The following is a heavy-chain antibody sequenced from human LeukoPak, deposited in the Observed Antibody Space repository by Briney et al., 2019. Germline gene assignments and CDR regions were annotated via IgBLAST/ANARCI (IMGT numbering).Heavy chain of an antibody. CDR1: GFTFSSYE. Sequence: PGGSLRLSCAASGFTFSSYEMNWVRQAPGKGLEWVSYISSSGSTIYYVDSVKGRFTISRDNAKNSLYLQMNSLRAEDTAVYYCARVSYSGYRDLDYWGQGTLVTVSS. D-gene: IGHD5-12*01. J-gene: IGHJ4*02. V-gene: IGHV3-48*03. CDR2: ISSSGSTI. CDR3: ARVSYSGYRDLDY.